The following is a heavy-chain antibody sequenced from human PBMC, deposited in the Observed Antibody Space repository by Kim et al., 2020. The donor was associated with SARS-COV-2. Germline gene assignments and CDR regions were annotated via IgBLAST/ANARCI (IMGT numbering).Heavy chain of an antibody. J-gene: IGHJ5*02. CDR3: ARHDEGGGTNWFDP. Sequence: SETLSLTCFVSGTSINSRPYYWGWLRQAPGTGLEWIGSIHYSGKTYYNPSLKRRVTISLDTSNNQFSLRLTSVTAADTAMYYCARHDEGGGTNWFDPWGQRTLVTVSS. V-gene: IGHV4-39*01. CDR1: GTSINSRPYY. D-gene: IGHD3-16*01. CDR2: IHYSGKT.